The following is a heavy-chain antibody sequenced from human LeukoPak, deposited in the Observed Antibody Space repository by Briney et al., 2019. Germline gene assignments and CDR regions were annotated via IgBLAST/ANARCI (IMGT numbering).Heavy chain of an antibody. CDR2: MYYSGIT. Sequence: PSETLSLTCTVSGDSISNYYWTWIRQPPGKGLEWIGYMYYSGITNYNPSLNGRVAMSLDMSKNEFSLQLTSVTAADTAVYYCVRGKYRISIFCTAGACYPGAFDIWGQGTMATVSS. J-gene: IGHJ3*02. CDR1: GDSISNYY. CDR3: VRGKYRISIFCTAGACYPGAFDI. V-gene: IGHV4-59*01. D-gene: IGHD2-8*02.